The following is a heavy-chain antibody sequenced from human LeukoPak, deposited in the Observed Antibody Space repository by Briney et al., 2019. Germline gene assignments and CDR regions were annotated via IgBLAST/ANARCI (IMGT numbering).Heavy chain of an antibody. CDR1: GFTFSSYS. CDR2: ISSSSSYI. J-gene: IGHJ3*02. V-gene: IGHV3-21*01. D-gene: IGHD6-19*01. Sequence: GGSLRLSCAASGFTFSSYSMNWVRQAPGKGLEWVSSISSSSSYIYYADSVKGRFTISRDNAKNPLYLQMNSLRAEDTAVYYCAREAGTRGAFDIWGQGTMVTVSS. CDR3: AREAGTRGAFDI.